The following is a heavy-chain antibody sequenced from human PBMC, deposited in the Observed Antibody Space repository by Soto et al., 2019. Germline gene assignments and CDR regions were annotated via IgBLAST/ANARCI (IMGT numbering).Heavy chain of an antibody. D-gene: IGHD3-3*01. CDR3: ARGRSGRGTDFWSGYSYYFDY. CDR2: IYYSGST. V-gene: IGHV4-59*01. CDR1: GGSISSYY. J-gene: IGHJ4*02. Sequence: SETLSLTCTVSGGSISSYYWSWIRQPPGKGLEWIGYIYYSGSTNYNPSLKSRVTISVDTSRNQFSLKLSSVTAADTAVYYCARGRSGRGTDFWSGYSYYFDYWGQGTLVTVSS.